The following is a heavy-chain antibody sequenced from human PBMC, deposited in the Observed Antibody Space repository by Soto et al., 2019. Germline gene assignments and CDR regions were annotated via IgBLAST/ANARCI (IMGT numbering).Heavy chain of an antibody. CDR2: IYHSGNT. V-gene: IGHV4-30-2*01. CDR1: GGSISSGGYS. D-gene: IGHD2-15*01. J-gene: IGHJ3*01. CDR3: ASNVDADDALDV. Sequence: QLQLQESGSGLVKPSQTLSLTCAVSGGSISSGGYSWTWIRQPPGKGLEWIGYIYHSGNTYYNPSLKSRVTISGDRSKNQFTLNLSSVTAADTAVYDCASNVDADDALDVLGQGTMVTFAS.